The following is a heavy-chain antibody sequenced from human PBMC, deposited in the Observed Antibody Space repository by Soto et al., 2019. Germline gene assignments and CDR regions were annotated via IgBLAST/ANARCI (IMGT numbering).Heavy chain of an antibody. D-gene: IGHD6-6*01. CDR3: ARGSSIAGLYYGMDV. Sequence: SETLSLTCTVSGGSISGYYWSWIRQPPGKGLEWIGYIYYSGSTSYNPSLKSRLTISVDTSKNQFSLKLSSVTAADTAVYYCARGSSIAGLYYGMDVWGQGTTVTVSS. J-gene: IGHJ6*02. V-gene: IGHV4-59*12. CDR1: GGSISGYY. CDR2: IYYSGST.